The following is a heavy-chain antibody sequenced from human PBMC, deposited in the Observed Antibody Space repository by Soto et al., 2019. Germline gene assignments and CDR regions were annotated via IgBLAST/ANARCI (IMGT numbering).Heavy chain of an antibody. D-gene: IGHD3-10*01. J-gene: IGHJ5*02. CDR2: VNHSGST. CDR3: ARVLWFGEPRSGNWFDP. Sequence: SETLSLTCAVYCGSFSGYYWSWIRQPPGKGLERIGEVNHSGSTNYNPSLKSRVTISVDTSKNQFSLKLSSVTAADTAVYYCARVLWFGEPRSGNWFDPWGQGTLVTVSS. V-gene: IGHV4-34*01. CDR1: CGSFSGYY.